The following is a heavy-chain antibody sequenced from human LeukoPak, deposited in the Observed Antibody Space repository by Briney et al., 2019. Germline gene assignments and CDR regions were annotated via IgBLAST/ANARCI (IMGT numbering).Heavy chain of an antibody. CDR3: VRDGEGAAISVNYWFDP. Sequence: ASVKVSCKASGFTFTGYDINCVRQASGQGLEWMGWMNPNNGNTGYAQKFQGRVTMNRDTSISTAHMELRGLRSEDTAVYYCVRDGEGAAISVNYWFDPWGQGTLVTVSS. D-gene: IGHD2-2*02. CDR1: GFTFTGYD. J-gene: IGHJ5*02. V-gene: IGHV1-8*01. CDR2: MNPNNGNT.